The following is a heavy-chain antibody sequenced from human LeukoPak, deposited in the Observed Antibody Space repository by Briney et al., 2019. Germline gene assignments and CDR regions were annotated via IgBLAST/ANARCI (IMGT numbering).Heavy chain of an antibody. D-gene: IGHD3-10*01. CDR1: GYSISSGYY. CDR3: ARAAMVRGVMDY. Sequence: SETLSLTCTVSGYSISSGYYWGWIRQPPGKGLEWIGSIYHSGSTYYNPSLKSRVTISVDTSKNQFSLKLSSVTAADTAVYYCARAAMVRGVMDYWGQGTLVTVSS. CDR2: IYHSGST. J-gene: IGHJ4*02. V-gene: IGHV4-38-2*02.